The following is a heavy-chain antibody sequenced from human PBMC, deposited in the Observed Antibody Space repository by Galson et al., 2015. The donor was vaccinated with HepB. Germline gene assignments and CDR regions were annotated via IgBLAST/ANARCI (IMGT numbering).Heavy chain of an antibody. V-gene: IGHV3-30*04. CDR2: ISYDGSNK. Sequence: SLRLSCAASGFTFSSYAMHWVRQAPGKGLEWVAVISYDGSNKYYADSVKGRFTISRDNSKNTLYLQMNSLRAEDTAVYYCARGVDYYDSSGSDYWGQGTLVTVSS. CDR1: GFTFSSYA. D-gene: IGHD3-22*01. J-gene: IGHJ4*02. CDR3: ARGVDYYDSSGSDY.